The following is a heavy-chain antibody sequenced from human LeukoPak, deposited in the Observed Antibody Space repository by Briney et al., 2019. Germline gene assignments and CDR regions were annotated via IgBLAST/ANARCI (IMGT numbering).Heavy chain of an antibody. CDR3: ARDLRDDYGDYSNRFDP. D-gene: IGHD4-17*01. J-gene: IGHJ5*02. CDR2: IIPIFGTA. CDR1: GGTFSSYA. Sequence: SVKVSCKASGGTFSSYAFSWVRQAPGQGLEWMGGIIPIFGTANSAQKFQGRVTITADDSTSTAYMELRSLRSEDTAVYYYARDLRDDYGDYSNRFDPWGQGTLVTVSS. V-gene: IGHV1-69*13.